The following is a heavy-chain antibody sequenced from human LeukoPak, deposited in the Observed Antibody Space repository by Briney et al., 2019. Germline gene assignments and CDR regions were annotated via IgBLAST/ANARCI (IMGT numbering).Heavy chain of an antibody. CDR2: IYHSGST. V-gene: IGHV4-30-2*01. D-gene: IGHD1-14*01. J-gene: IGHJ6*02. CDR3: ARARSRTNYYGMDV. CDR1: GGSISSGGYS. Sequence: SQTLSLTCAVSGGSISSGGYSWSWIRQPPGKGLEWMGYIYHSGSTYYNPSLKSRVTISVDRSKNQFSLKLSSVTAADTAVYYCARARSRTNYYGMDVWGQGTTVTVSS.